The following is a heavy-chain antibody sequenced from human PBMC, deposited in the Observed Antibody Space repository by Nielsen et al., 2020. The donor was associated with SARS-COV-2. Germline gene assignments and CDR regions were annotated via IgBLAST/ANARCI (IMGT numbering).Heavy chain of an antibody. CDR1: GYTFTGYY. J-gene: IGHJ4*02. D-gene: IGHD7-27*01. V-gene: IGHV1-2*04. CDR2: INPNSGGT. Sequence: ASVKVSCKASGYTFTGYYMHWVRQAPGQGLEWMGWINPNSGGTNYAQKFQGWVTMTRDTSISTAYMELSRLRSDDTAVYYCAREGQLGIWSRVADGFDYWGQGTLVTVSS. CDR3: AREGQLGIWSRVADGFDY.